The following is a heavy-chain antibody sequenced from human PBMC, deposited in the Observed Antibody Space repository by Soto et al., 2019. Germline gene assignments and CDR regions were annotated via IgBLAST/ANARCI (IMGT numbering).Heavy chain of an antibody. V-gene: IGHV4-4*02. CDR1: GGSISSSNW. CDR2: IYHSGST. J-gene: IGHJ5*02. CDR3: ARDVKRDSCSGGGCYRSETFDP. Sequence: SETLSLTCAVSGGSISSSNWWSWVRQPPGKGLEWIGEIYHSGSTNYNPSLKSRVTISVDKSKNQFSLKLSSVTAADTAVYYCARDVKRDSCSGGGCYRSETFDPWGQGILVTVS. D-gene: IGHD2-15*01.